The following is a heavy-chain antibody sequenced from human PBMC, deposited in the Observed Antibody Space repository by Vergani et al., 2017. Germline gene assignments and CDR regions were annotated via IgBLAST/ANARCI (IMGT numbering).Heavy chain of an antibody. Sequence: QVQLVQSGAEVKKPGASVKVSCKASGYTFSTYGISWVRQAPGQGLEWMGWISAYNGNTNYPEKFQGRLTMTTDTSTRTAYMELRSLRSDDTAVYYCARDLIENDTYGRSCYLGPGTLVTVSS. CDR2: ISAYNGNT. V-gene: IGHV1-18*01. CDR1: GYTFSTYG. CDR3: ARDLIENDTYGRSCY. J-gene: IGHJ1*01. D-gene: IGHD2-15*01.